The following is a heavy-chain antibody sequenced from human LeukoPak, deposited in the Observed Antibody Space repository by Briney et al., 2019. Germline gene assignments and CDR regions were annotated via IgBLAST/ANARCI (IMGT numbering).Heavy chain of an antibody. CDR3: AKPYTGIVGGDY. J-gene: IGHJ4*02. CDR2: ISSNGGST. V-gene: IGHV3-64*01. D-gene: IGHD1-26*01. Sequence: GGSLRLSCAASGFTFSSYAMHWVRQAPGKGLEYVSAISSNGGSTYYANSVKGRFTISRDNSKNTLYLQMGSLRAEDTAVYYCAKPYTGIVGGDYWGRGTLVTVSS. CDR1: GFTFSSYA.